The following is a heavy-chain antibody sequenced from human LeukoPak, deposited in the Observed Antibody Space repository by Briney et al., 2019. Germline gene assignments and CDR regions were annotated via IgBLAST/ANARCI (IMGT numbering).Heavy chain of an antibody. CDR1: GFTFSSYA. Sequence: PGGSLRLSCAASGFTFSSYAMSWVRQAPGKGLEWVSSISSSSSYIYYADSVKGRFTISRDNAKNSLYLQMNSLRAEDTAVYYCARIDYGGNSNYYYYMDVWGKGTTVTVSS. CDR3: ARIDYGGNSNYYYYMDV. CDR2: ISSSSSYI. V-gene: IGHV3-21*01. D-gene: IGHD4-23*01. J-gene: IGHJ6*03.